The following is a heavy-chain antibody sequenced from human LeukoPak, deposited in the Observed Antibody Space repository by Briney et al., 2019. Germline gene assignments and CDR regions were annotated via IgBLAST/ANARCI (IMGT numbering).Heavy chain of an antibody. CDR2: IYYSGST. V-gene: IGHV4-39*01. D-gene: IGHD3-10*01. J-gene: IGHJ4*02. Sequence: SETLSLTCTVSGGSISSSSYYWGWIRQPPGKGLEWIGSIYYSGSTYYNPSLKSRVTISVDTSKNQFSLKLSSVTAADTAVYYCARLMVRGVVFDYWGQGTLVTVS. CDR1: GGSISSSSYY. CDR3: ARLMVRGVVFDY.